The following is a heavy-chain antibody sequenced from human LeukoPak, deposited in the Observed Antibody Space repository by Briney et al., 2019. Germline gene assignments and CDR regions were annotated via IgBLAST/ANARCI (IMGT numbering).Heavy chain of an antibody. Sequence: PGGSLRLSCAASGFTFSSYAMSWVRQAPGKGLEWVSSISGNGGSTYYADSVKGRFTISRDNSQNTLYLQMNRLRAEDTAVYYCGRDSLGGDYWGQGTLVTVSS. D-gene: IGHD3-16*01. CDR2: ISGNGGST. CDR1: GFTFSSYA. V-gene: IGHV3-23*01. J-gene: IGHJ4*02. CDR3: GRDSLGGDY.